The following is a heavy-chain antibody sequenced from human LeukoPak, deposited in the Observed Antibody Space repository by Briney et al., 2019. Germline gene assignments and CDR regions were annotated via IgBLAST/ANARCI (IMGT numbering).Heavy chain of an antibody. D-gene: IGHD1/OR15-1a*01. Sequence: ASVKVSCKTSGYSFTDYHMHWVRQAPGQGLEWMGYINPNSGATNYAQKFQGRVTMTRDTSIGTGYMELSSLRSDDTALYYCVSERTGTRGGSYWGQGTLVTVSS. J-gene: IGHJ4*02. CDR2: INPNSGAT. V-gene: IGHV1-2*02. CDR3: VSERTGTRGGSY. CDR1: GYSFTDYH.